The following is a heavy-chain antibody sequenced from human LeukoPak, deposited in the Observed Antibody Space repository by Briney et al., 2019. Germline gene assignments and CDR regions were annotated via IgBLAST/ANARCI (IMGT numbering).Heavy chain of an antibody. J-gene: IGHJ4*02. CDR2: ISSSSSYI. CDR1: GFTFSDYY. D-gene: IGHD3-22*01. Sequence: GGSLRLSCAASGFTFSDYYMSWIRQAPGKGLEWVSYISSSSSYINYADSVKGRFTISRDNAKNSLYLQMNSLRDEDTAVYYCARVLTNYYDSSGYYEARYYFDYWGQGTLVTVHS. V-gene: IGHV3-11*05. CDR3: ARVLTNYYDSSGYYEARYYFDY.